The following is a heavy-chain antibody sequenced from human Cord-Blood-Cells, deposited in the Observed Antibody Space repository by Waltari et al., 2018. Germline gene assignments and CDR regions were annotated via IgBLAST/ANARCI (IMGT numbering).Heavy chain of an antibody. J-gene: IGHJ4*02. CDR2: IFSNDEK. Sequence: QVTLKESRPVLVKPTETLTPPCTDSGFSLSNARLGVSWIRQPPGKALEWLAHIFSNDEKSYSTSLKSRLTISKDTSKSQVVLTMTNMDPVDTATYYCARISLWNYYFDYWGQGTLVTVSS. D-gene: IGHD1-7*01. V-gene: IGHV2-26*01. CDR1: GFSLSNARLG. CDR3: ARISLWNYYFDY.